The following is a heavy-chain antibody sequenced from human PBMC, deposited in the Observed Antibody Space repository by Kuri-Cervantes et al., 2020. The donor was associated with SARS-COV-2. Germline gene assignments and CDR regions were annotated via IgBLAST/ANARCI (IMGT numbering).Heavy chain of an antibody. CDR3: ARSMGNFWSGYYAAYYYYYMDV. D-gene: IGHD3-3*01. J-gene: IGHJ6*03. Sequence: SETLSLTCTVPGGSISSGSYYWSWIRQPAGKGLEWIGYIYTSGSTNYNPSLKSRVTISVDTSKNQFSLKLSSVTAADTAVYYCARSMGNFWSGYYAAYYYYYMDVWGKGTTVTVSS. CDR1: GGSISSGSYY. CDR2: IYTSGST. V-gene: IGHV4-61*10.